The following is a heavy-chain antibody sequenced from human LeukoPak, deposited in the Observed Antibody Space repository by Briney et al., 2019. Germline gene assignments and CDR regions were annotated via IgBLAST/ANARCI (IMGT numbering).Heavy chain of an antibody. J-gene: IGHJ4*02. CDR1: GFTFSSYE. CDR3: ARVELDTAMVPFDC. CDR2: ISSSGSTI. Sequence: GGSLRLSCAASGFTFSSYEMNWVRQAPGKGLEWVSYISSSGSTIYYADSVKGRFTISRDNAKNSLYLQMNSLRAEDTAVYYCARVELDTAMVPFDCWGQGTLVTVSS. V-gene: IGHV3-48*03. D-gene: IGHD5-18*01.